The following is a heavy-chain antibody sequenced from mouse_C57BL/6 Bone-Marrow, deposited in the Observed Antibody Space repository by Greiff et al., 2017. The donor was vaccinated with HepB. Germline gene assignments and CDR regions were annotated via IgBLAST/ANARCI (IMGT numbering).Heavy chain of an antibody. V-gene: IGHV5-4*01. CDR3: AREGYGNYGDWFAY. CDR1: GFTFSSYA. J-gene: IGHJ3*01. D-gene: IGHD2-1*01. Sequence: EVKLVESGGGLVKPGGSLKLSCAASGFTFSSYAMSWVRQTPEKRLEWVATISDGGSYTYYPDNVKGRFTISRDNAKNNLYLQMSHLKSEDTAMYYCAREGYGNYGDWFAYWGQGTLVTVSA. CDR2: ISDGGSYT.